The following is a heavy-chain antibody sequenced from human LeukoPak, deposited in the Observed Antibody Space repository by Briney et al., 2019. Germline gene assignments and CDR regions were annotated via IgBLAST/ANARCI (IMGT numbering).Heavy chain of an antibody. CDR3: AKEFKTVTMVRGVIPVNWFDP. CDR2: ISTSGGST. CDR1: EFPFSNYG. D-gene: IGHD3-10*01. J-gene: IGHJ5*02. Sequence: GGSLRLSCAASEFPFSNYGMSWVRQAPGKGLEWVSSISTSGGSTYYADSVKGRFTISRDNSKDTLYLQMNSLRAEDTAVYYCAKEFKTVTMVRGVIPVNWFDPWGQGTLVTVSS. V-gene: IGHV3-23*01.